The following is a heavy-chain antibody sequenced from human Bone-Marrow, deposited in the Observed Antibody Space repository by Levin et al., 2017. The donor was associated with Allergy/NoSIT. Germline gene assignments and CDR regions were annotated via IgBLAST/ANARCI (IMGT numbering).Heavy chain of an antibody. CDR1: GFTFSSYA. D-gene: IGHD3-16*01. CDR2: ISGSGGST. J-gene: IGHJ3*02. Sequence: GESLKISCAASGFTFSSYAMSWVRQAPGKGLEWVSAISGSGGSTYYADSVKGRFTISRDNSKNTLYLQMNSLRAEDTAVYYCAKDRLMITYQDAFDIWGQGTMVTVSS. CDR3: AKDRLMITYQDAFDI. V-gene: IGHV3-23*01.